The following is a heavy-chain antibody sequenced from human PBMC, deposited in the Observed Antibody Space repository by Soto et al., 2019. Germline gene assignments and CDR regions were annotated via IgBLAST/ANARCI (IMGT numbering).Heavy chain of an antibody. J-gene: IGHJ4*02. CDR1: GGSISSGAYY. V-gene: IGHV4-31*03. CDR2: IYYSGST. D-gene: IGHD4-17*01. Sequence: QVQLQESGPGLVKPSQTLSLTCTVSGGSISSGAYYGSWIRQHPGKGLEWIGNIYYSGSTNYNPSLKSRVTLSVDTSNNQFSLKVSSVTAADTAVYYCALVDFGDYEFAYWGQGTQVPVSS. CDR3: ALVDFGDYEFAY.